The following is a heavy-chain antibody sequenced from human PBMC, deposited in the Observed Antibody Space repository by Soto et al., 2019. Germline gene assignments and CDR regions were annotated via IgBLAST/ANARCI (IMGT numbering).Heavy chain of an antibody. V-gene: IGHV3-74*01. J-gene: IGHJ6*02. Sequence: EVQLVESGGGLVQPGGSLRLSCAASGFTFSNYWMHWVRQAPGKGLVWVSSINSDGSDTSYADSVKGRFTISRDDAKNTLYVQMNSLRGEDTAVYFCARHKYDYYYYYGLDVCGQGTTVTVSS. D-gene: IGHD2-2*01. CDR1: GFTFSNYW. CDR3: ARHKYDYYYYYGLDV. CDR2: INSDGSDT.